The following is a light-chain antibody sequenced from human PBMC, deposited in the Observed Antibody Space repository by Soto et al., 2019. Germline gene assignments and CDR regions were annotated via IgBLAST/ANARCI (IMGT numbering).Light chain of an antibody. CDR2: TLS. CDR1: QDFRSS. Sequence: DIQLTKSPSFLSASVGERLTIPCRAIQDFRSSLACYQQKPGKAPNLLIYTLSTWQSGVPSRFSGSRSGTEFTLTISSLQPEDFATYYCQQFNSSPFTFGGGTKVEI. V-gene: IGKV1-9*01. J-gene: IGKJ4*01. CDR3: QQFNSSPFT.